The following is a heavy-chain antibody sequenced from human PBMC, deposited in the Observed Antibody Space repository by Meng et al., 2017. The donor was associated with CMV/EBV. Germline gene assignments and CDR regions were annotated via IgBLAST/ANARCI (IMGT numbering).Heavy chain of an antibody. D-gene: IGHD1-26*01. CDR3: ARIGSGSYSWDY. CDR1: GFTVSSNY. V-gene: IGHV3-66*01. CDR2: IYSGGST. Sequence: EVRLVWAGGCLAQPGGCLELSCAASGFTVSSNYMSWVRQAAGEGLEWVSVIYSGGSTYYADSVKGRFTISRDNSNNTLYLQMTSLRAEDTAVYYCARIGSGSYSWDYWGQGTLVTVSS. J-gene: IGHJ4*02.